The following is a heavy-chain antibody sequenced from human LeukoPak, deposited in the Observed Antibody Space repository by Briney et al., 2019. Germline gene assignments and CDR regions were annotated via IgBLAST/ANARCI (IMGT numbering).Heavy chain of an antibody. CDR1: GGSISSYY. V-gene: IGHV4-59*12. Sequence: SETLSLTCTVSGGSISSYYWSWIRQPPGKGLEWIGYIYYSGSTYYNPSLKSRLSISVDTSKNQFSLKLSSMAAADTAVYYCARNYYDRSGYYRALDYWGQGTLVTVSS. CDR3: ARNYYDRSGYYRALDY. D-gene: IGHD3-22*01. CDR2: IYYSGST. J-gene: IGHJ4*02.